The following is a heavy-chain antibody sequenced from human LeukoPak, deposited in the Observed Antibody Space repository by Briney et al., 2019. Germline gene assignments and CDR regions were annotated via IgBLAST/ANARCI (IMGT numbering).Heavy chain of an antibody. CDR1: GFTFSSYG. CDR3: VKTVITAEYFQH. V-gene: IGHV3-30*18. CDR2: ISYDGSNK. J-gene: IGHJ1*01. Sequence: GGSLRLSCAASGFTFSSYGMHWVRQAPGKGLEWVAVISYDGSNKYYADSVKGRFTISRDNSKNTLYLQMNSLRAEDTAVYYCVKTVITAEYFQHWGQGTLVTVSS. D-gene: IGHD4-17*01.